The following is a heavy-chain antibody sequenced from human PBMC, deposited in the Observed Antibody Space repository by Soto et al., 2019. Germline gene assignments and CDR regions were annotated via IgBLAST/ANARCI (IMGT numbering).Heavy chain of an antibody. CDR2: TYYRSKWFH. CDR3: ARGNALDV. D-gene: IGHD3-10*01. CDR1: GDSVSSDITS. J-gene: IGHJ3*01. V-gene: IGHV6-1*01. Sequence: QGPLQQSGPGLVKPSQTLSLTCAISGDSVSSDITSWNWIRQSPSRGLEWLGRTYYRSKWFHDYAVSVKSRITINPDTSKNQLSLELISMTPEDTAVYYCARGNALDVWGQGTVVTVSS.